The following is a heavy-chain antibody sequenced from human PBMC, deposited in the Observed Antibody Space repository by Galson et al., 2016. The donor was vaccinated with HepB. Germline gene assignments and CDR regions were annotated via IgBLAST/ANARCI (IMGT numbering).Heavy chain of an antibody. V-gene: IGHV4-61*01. D-gene: IGHD2-2*01. CDR1: GGSVSSGSYY. CDR3: ARDGPLLSSSTILYGMDV. Sequence: ETLSLTCTVSGGSVSSGSYYWSWIRQPPGKGLEWISYIHYSGSTNYNPSLKSRVTISVDMSKNQFSLKLSSVTAADTAVYYCARDGPLLSSSTILYGMDVWGQGTTVTVSS. J-gene: IGHJ6*02. CDR2: IHYSGST.